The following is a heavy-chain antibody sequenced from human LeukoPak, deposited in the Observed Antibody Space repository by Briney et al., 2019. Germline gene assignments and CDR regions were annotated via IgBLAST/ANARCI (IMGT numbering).Heavy chain of an antibody. CDR1: GFTFSSYW. V-gene: IGHV3-74*01. CDR2: INSDGSST. CDR3: AREYGFRDAFDI. J-gene: IGHJ3*02. Sequence: GGSLRLSCAASGFTFSSYWMHWVRQAPGKGLVWVSRINSDGSSTSYADSVKGRFTISRDNAKNTLYLQMNSLRAEDTAVYYCAREYGFRDAFDIWGQGTMVTVSS. D-gene: IGHD5-24*01.